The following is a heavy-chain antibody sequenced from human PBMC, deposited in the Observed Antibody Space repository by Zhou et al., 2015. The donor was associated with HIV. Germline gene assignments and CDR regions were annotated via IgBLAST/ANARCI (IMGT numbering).Heavy chain of an antibody. D-gene: IGHD3-3*01. J-gene: IGHJ4*02. V-gene: IGHV1-18*01. CDR1: GYTFGSYG. CDR3: ARVPRSDDFWSGYYGSRSPNKLDY. CDR2: ISTKNGKT. Sequence: QVHLVQSGPEVKKPGASVRVSCKTSGYTFGSYGINWVRLAPGQGLEWMGWISTKNGKTKYAQKFYGRVTLTTDSSTTTAYMELRSLRSDDTAVYYCARVPRSDDFWSGYYGSRSPNKLDYWGQGTLVTVSS.